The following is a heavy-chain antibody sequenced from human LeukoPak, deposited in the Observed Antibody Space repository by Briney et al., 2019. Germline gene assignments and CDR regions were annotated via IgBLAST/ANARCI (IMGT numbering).Heavy chain of an antibody. J-gene: IGHJ4*02. CDR2: IRYDGSNR. CDR3: AKDSKMMVVFITGKGTEFDC. V-gene: IGHV3-30*02. CDR1: GFTFSNFG. D-gene: IGHD3-22*01. Sequence: GGSLRLSCAASGFTFSNFGMHWVRRAPGKGLEWVAFIRYDGSNRYYSDSVKGRFTVSRDNSKNTLYLQMNSLRAEDTAVYYCAKDSKMMVVFITGKGTEFDCWGQGALVTVSS.